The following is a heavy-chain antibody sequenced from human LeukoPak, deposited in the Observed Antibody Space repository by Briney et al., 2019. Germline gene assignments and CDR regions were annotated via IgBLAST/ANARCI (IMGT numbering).Heavy chain of an antibody. D-gene: IGHD2-21*02. V-gene: IGHV4-59*12. Sequence: PSETLSLTCTVSGGSISSYYWSWIRQPPGKGLEWIGYIYYSGSTNYNPSLKSRVTISVDTSKNQFSLKLSSVTAADTAVYYCAREFLVTAAWFDPWGQGTLVTVSS. CDR3: AREFLVTAAWFDP. CDR1: GGSISSYY. J-gene: IGHJ5*02. CDR2: IYYSGST.